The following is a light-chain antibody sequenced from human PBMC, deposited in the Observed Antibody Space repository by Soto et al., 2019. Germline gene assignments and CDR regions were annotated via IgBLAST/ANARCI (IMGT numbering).Light chain of an antibody. CDR3: RQYGISRTVT. Sequence: EIVLTQSRGTLSLSPGERATLSCRASQSVSSSYLAWYQQKPGQAPRLLIYAASSSATGIPDRFSGSGSGTYLAVTGTRLEPEDFAVYYCRQYGISRTVTVAPGTKVDIK. CDR2: AAS. V-gene: IGKV3-20*01. CDR1: QSVSSSY. J-gene: IGKJ3*01.